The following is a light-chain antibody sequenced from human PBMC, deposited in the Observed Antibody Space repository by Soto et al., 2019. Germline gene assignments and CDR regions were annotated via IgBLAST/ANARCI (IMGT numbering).Light chain of an antibody. CDR3: QQRSNWPP. V-gene: IGKV3-11*01. Sequence: EIVLTQSPATLSLSPGERATLSCRASQSVSSYLVWYHQKPGQAPRLLIYDASNRATAIPARFSGSRSGTDFTLTISSLEPKVFADYYCQQRSNWPPFGQGTRLEIK. CDR2: DAS. CDR1: QSVSSY. J-gene: IGKJ5*01.